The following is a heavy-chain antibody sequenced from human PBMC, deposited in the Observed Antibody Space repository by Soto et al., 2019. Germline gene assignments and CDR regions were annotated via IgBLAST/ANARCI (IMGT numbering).Heavy chain of an antibody. D-gene: IGHD3-16*01. CDR1: GFSLTTGGVG. CDR2: LYWNTEK. V-gene: IGHV2-5*01. J-gene: IGHJ6*02. CDR3: PHRLTGHGMAV. Sequence: QITLKESGPTLVKPTQTLTLTCTFSGFSLTTGGVGVGWFRQPPGKALEWLADLYWNTEKNHSPSLRGRLIIAKDTSRDQVFLTVTNVEPTDTATYYCPHRLTGHGMAVWGQGTTVTVSS.